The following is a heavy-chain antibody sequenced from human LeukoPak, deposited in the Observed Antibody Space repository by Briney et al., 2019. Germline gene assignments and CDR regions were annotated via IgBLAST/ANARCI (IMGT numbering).Heavy chain of an antibody. CDR3: ARGRYCDSSGYSLSSY. CDR2: INPNSGGT. CDR1: GYTFTGYY. V-gene: IGHV1-2*02. D-gene: IGHD3-22*01. Sequence: ASVKVSCKASGYTFTGYYMHWVRQAPGQGLEWMGWINPNSGGTNYAQKFQGRVTMTRDTSISTAYMELSRLRSDDTAVYYCARGRYCDSSGYSLSSYWGQGTLVTVSS. J-gene: IGHJ4*02.